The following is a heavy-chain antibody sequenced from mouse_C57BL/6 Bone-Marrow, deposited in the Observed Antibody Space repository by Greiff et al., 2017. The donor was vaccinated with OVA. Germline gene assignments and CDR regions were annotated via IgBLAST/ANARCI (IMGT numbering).Heavy chain of an antibody. CDR2: IDPSDSYT. J-gene: IGHJ4*01. CDR1: GYTFTSYW. D-gene: IGHD2-4*01. CDR3: ARFCYDDGEDAMDY. Sequence: QVQLQQPGAELVKPGASVKLSCKASGYTFTSYWMQWVKQRPGQGLEWIGDIDPSDSYTTYNQKFKGKATLTVDTSSSTAYMQLSSLTSEDSAVYYCARFCYDDGEDAMDYWGQGTSVTVSS. V-gene: IGHV1-50*01.